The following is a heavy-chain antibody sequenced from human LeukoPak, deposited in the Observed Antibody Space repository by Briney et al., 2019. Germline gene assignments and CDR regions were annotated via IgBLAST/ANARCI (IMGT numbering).Heavy chain of an antibody. CDR1: GFTFSSYA. J-gene: IGHJ4*02. CDR2: ISGSGGST. V-gene: IGHV3-23*01. CDR3: AREETGDYFDY. D-gene: IGHD1-1*01. Sequence: GGSLRLSCAASGFTFSSYAMSWVRQAPGKGLEWVSAISGSGGSTYYADSVKGRFTISRDNGKNSLYLQMNSLRAEDTAVYYCAREETGDYFDYWGQGTLVTVSS.